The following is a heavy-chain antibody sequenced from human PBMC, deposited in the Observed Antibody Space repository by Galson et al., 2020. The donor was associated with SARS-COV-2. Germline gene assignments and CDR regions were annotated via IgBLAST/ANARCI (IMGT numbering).Heavy chain of an antibody. CDR3: ERQFGYYGSGSYYPYY. CDR1: GGSISSSSYY. V-gene: IGHV4-39*01. CDR2: IYYSGST. J-gene: IGHJ4*02. D-gene: IGHD3-10*01. Sequence: SETLSLTCTVSGGSISSSSYYWGWIRQPPGKGLEWIGSIYYSGSTYYNPSLKGRVTISVDTYKNQFSLKLSPVTAADTAVYYCERQFGYYGSGSYYPYYWGQGTLVTVSS.